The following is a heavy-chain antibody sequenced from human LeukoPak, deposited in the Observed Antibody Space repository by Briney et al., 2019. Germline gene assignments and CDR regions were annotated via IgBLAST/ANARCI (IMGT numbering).Heavy chain of an antibody. J-gene: IGHJ4*02. V-gene: IGHV1-2*02. Sequence: ASVKVSCKASGYTFTGYYTHWVRQAPGQGLEWMGWINPNSGGTNYAQKFQGRVTMTRDTSISTAYMELSRLRSDDTAVYYCAREPEGTTPVVLDYWGQGTLVTVSS. CDR2: INPNSGGT. D-gene: IGHD1-1*01. CDR3: AREPEGTTPVVLDY. CDR1: GYTFTGYY.